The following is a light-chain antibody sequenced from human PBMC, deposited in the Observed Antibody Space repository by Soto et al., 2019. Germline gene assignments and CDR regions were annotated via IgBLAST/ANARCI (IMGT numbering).Light chain of an antibody. CDR2: GAS. CDR3: HQYGSSPPWT. Sequence: EIVLTQSPGTLSLSPGERATLSCRASQSVSSSYLAWYQQKPVQAPRLLIYGASSRTTGIPDRFSGSGSGTDFTLTISRTEPEDFAVYYYHQYGSSPPWTFGQGTKVEIK. CDR1: QSVSSSY. V-gene: IGKV3-20*01. J-gene: IGKJ1*01.